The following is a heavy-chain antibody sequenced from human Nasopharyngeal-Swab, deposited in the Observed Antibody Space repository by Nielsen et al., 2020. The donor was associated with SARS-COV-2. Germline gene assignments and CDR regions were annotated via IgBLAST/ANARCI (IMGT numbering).Heavy chain of an antibody. V-gene: IGHV3-30*18. CDR3: AKDKKARGDSSSWTTDY. Sequence: VRQAPGKGLEWVAVISYDGSNKYYADSVKGRFTISRDNSKYTLYLQMNSLRAEDTAVYYCAKDKKARGDSSSWTTDYWGQGTLVTVSS. D-gene: IGHD6-13*01. J-gene: IGHJ4*02. CDR2: ISYDGSNK.